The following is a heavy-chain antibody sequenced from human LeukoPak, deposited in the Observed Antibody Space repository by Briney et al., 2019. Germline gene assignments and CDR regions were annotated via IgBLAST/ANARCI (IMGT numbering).Heavy chain of an antibody. CDR3: ARDADRERDIVVVVADGGNWFDS. CDR2: INTNTGNP. CDR1: GYTFTSYA. D-gene: IGHD2-15*01. J-gene: IGHJ5*01. Sequence: GASVKVSCKASGYTFTSYAMNWVRQAPGQGLEWVGWINTNTGNPTYAQGFTGRFVFSLDTSVSTAYLQISSLQAEDTAVYYCARDADRERDIVVVVADGGNWFDSWGQGTLVTVSS. V-gene: IGHV7-4-1*02.